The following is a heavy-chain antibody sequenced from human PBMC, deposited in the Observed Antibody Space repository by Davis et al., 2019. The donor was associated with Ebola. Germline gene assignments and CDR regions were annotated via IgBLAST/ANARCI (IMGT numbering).Heavy chain of an antibody. D-gene: IGHD3-10*01. Sequence: FSWLRQPPGKALEWLALIYWDDDKRYRPSLQSRLTITKDTSKNQVVLTMTNLDPVDTGTYYCVHRAMAASYYNFDYWGQGTLVTVSS. CDR3: VHRAMAASYYNFDY. CDR2: IYWDDDK. J-gene: IGHJ4*02. V-gene: IGHV2-5*08.